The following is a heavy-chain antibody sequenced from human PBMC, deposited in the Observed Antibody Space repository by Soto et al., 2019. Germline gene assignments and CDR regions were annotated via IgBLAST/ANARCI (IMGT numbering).Heavy chain of an antibody. Sequence: GESLKISCQGTGYRFSSSWISWVRQMPGKGLEWMGRIYPSDSYTRYSPSFQGQVTISADKSISTAYLQWSSLKASDTAMYYCARHSLDYGGNPSLDYYYGMDVWGQGTTVTVSS. D-gene: IGHD4-17*01. V-gene: IGHV5-51*01. CDR3: ARHSLDYGGNPSLDYYYGMDV. CDR2: IYPSDSYT. CDR1: GYRFSSSW. J-gene: IGHJ6*02.